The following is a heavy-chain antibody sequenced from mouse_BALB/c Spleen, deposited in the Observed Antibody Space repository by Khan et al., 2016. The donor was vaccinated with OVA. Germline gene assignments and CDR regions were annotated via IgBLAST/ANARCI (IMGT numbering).Heavy chain of an antibody. Sequence: QVQLQQPGAELVKPGASVKLSCKASGYTFTSYWMHWVKQRPGQGLEWIGEINPSNGRTNYNEKFKSKATLTVDKSSSTAYMQLSSPTSEDSAVYYCARESTRDYWGQGTTLTVSS. V-gene: IGHV1S81*02. CDR1: GYTFTSYW. CDR3: ARESTRDY. CDR2: INPSNGRT. D-gene: IGHD3-1*01. J-gene: IGHJ2*01.